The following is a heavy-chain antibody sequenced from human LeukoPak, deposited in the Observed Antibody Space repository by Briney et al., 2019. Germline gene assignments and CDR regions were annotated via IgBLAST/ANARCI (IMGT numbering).Heavy chain of an antibody. D-gene: IGHD6-13*01. Sequence: GGSLRLSCAASGFTFSSYDMHWVRQAPGKGLEWVAFIRYDGSNKYYADSVKGRFTISRDNSKNTLYLQMNSLRAEDTAVYYCAKGGVVAAAGTDYWGQRTLVTVSS. V-gene: IGHV3-30*02. CDR2: IRYDGSNK. CDR3: AKGGVVAAAGTDY. J-gene: IGHJ4*02. CDR1: GFTFSSYD.